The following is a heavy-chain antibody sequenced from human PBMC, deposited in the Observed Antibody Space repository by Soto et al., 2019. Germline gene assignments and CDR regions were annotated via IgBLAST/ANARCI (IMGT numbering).Heavy chain of an antibody. CDR3: AKVATGSYNWFDP. Sequence: PGGSLRLSCAASGLNFNNYWMHWVRKNPGKGLVWVSRINTDGSRTNYADSVKGRFTISRDNAKNTLYLQMDSLRAEDTAVYYCAKVATGSYNWFDPWGQGTLVTVSS. CDR2: INTDGSRT. D-gene: IGHD1-1*01. V-gene: IGHV3-74*01. CDR1: GLNFNNYW. J-gene: IGHJ5*02.